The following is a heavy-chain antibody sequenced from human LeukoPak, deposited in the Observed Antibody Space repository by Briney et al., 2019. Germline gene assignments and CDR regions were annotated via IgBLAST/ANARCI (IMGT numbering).Heavy chain of an antibody. V-gene: IGHV3-23*01. CDR1: GFTVSSYA. CDR3: AKAYCSSTSCQSYYYYGMEV. CDR2: INGSGGST. D-gene: IGHD2-2*01. J-gene: IGHJ6*02. Sequence: GGSLRLSCAASGFTVSSYAMSWVRQAPGKGLEWVSAINGSGGSTYYADSVKGGFTISRDNSKITLYLQMNSLRAEDTAVYYCAKAYCSSTSCQSYYYYGMEVWGQGTTVIVSS.